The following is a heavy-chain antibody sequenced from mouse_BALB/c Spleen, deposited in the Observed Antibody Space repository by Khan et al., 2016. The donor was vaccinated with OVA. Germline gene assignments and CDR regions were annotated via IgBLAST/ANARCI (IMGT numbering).Heavy chain of an antibody. CDR1: GYSFTSYY. CDR2: IDPFSGAT. D-gene: IGHD2-13*01. V-gene: IGHV1-31*01. Sequence: EVQLQQSGPELMKPGASVKISCKASGYSFTSYYIHWMIESHGTSLEWIGYIDPFSGATTYNQKFKGKATLTVDKSSNTAYIHLRNLTSEDSAVYYCTRHGDVAWFTYWGQGTRVTVSA. CDR3: TRHGDVAWFTY. J-gene: IGHJ3*01.